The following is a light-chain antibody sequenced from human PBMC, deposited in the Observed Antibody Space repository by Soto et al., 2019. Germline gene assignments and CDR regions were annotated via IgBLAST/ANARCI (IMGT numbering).Light chain of an antibody. Sequence: QSVLTQPPSASGSPGQSVTISCTGTSSDVGGYNYVSWYQQHPGKAPKLMIYEVTKRPSGVPDRFSGSKSGNTASLTVSGLQAEDEADYYCISYEDTDYVFGNGTKVTV. CDR3: ISYEDTDYV. J-gene: IGLJ1*01. CDR2: EVT. CDR1: SSDVGGYNY. V-gene: IGLV2-8*01.